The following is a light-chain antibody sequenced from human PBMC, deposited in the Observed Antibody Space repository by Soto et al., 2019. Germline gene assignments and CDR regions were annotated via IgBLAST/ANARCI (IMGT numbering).Light chain of an antibody. CDR3: QQYGNSPQIK. Sequence: EIVLTQSPVTLSLSPGERATLSCRASQSVSSTYLAWYQQKPGQAPRLLIYDASTRATVIPARFSGSGSGTEFTLTISSLQSEDFALYYCQQYGNSPQIKFGQGTRREI. CDR1: QSVSSTY. V-gene: IGKV3-20*01. J-gene: IGKJ5*01. CDR2: DAS.